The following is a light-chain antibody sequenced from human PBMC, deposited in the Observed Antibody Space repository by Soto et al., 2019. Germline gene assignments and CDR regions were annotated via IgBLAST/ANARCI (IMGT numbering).Light chain of an antibody. CDR3: QHYGMSLWT. CDR1: QSVSSSY. CDR2: GAS. V-gene: IGKV3-20*01. Sequence: EIVLTQSPATLSLSPGESATLSCRASQSVSSSYLAWYQQKLGQAPRLLIYGASNRATGTPDRFSGSGSGIDFTLTISRLEPKDFAVYYCQHYGMSLWTFGQGTKVEIK. J-gene: IGKJ1*01.